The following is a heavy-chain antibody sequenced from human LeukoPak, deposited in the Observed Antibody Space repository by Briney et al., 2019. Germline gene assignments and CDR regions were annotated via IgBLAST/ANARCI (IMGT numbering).Heavy chain of an antibody. Sequence: GGSLRLSCAAPGFTFSNAWMNWVRQAPGKGLQWVGRIKTKSDGATTDYAAPVKGRFTISRDDSKNTLFLQMNSLKTEDTAVYFCSRSNSWNYEHYFDYWGLGTLVTVSS. V-gene: IGHV3-15*01. D-gene: IGHD1-7*01. J-gene: IGHJ4*02. CDR2: IKTKSDGATT. CDR3: SRSNSWNYEHYFDY. CDR1: GFTFSNAW.